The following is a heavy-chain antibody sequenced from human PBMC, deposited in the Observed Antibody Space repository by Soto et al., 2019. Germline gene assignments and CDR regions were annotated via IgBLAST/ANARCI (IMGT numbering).Heavy chain of an antibody. V-gene: IGHV4-38-2*01. J-gene: IGHJ3*01. Sequence: PSETLSLTCAVSGYSITSGHYWGWIRQPPGEGLEWIASIFHSGSTYYNPSLKSRVTISVDTSKNQFSLRLSSVTAADTAVYYCARRDWNDAFDVWGQGTMVTVSS. CDR3: ARRDWNDAFDV. D-gene: IGHD1-1*01. CDR2: IFHSGST. CDR1: GYSITSGHY.